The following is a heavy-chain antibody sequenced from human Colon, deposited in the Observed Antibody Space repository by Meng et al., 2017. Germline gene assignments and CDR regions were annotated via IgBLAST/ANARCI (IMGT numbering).Heavy chain of an antibody. CDR1: GFTFSSFA. J-gene: IGHJ4*02. V-gene: IGHV3-23*01. Sequence: GESLKISCAASGFTFSSFAMSWVRQIPGKGLEWVSSIKSGGDKTYFADSVKGRFTISRDNSNNAVYLQMNSLRSEDMAVYYCAKTGYRSSGYYCFGGWGQGTLVTVSS. CDR2: IKSGGDKT. CDR3: AKTGYRSSGYYCFGG. D-gene: IGHD3-22*01.